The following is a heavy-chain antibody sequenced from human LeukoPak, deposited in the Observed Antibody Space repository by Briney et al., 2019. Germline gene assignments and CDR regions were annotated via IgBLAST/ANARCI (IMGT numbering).Heavy chain of an antibody. Sequence: PGGSLRLSCAASGFTFDEYGMAWVRQAPGQGLEWVSGSNWNGANTAHADSVKGRFTISRDNAKNFLYLQMNSLKDEDTAVYYCARDGSGRDFSLDYWGQGTLVTVSS. CDR3: ARDGSGRDFSLDY. CDR1: GFTFDEYG. V-gene: IGHV3-20*04. D-gene: IGHD3-10*01. CDR2: SNWNGANT. J-gene: IGHJ4*02.